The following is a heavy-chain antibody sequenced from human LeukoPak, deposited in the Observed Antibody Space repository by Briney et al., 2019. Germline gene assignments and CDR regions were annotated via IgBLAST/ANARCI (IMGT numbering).Heavy chain of an antibody. J-gene: IGHJ6*02. CDR2: IIPIFGTA. CDR1: GGTFSSYA. CDR3: ARDAYYYYGMDV. Sequence: SVKVSCKASGGTFSSYAISWVRQAPGQGLEWMGGIIPIFGTANYAQKFQGRVTITRDTSASTAYMELRSLRSDDTAVYYCARDAYYYYGMDVWGQGTTVTVSS. V-gene: IGHV1-69*05.